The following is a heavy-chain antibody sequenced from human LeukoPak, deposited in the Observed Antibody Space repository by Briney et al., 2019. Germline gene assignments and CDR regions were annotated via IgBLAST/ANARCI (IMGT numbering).Heavy chain of an antibody. CDR3: ARDLFRFGLYYDSSGYCYGGLFVP. V-gene: IGHV6-1*01. CDR1: GDSVSSNSAA. CDR2: TYYRSTWYN. J-gene: IGHJ5*02. D-gene: IGHD3-22*01. Sequence: SQTLSLTCAISGDSVSSNSAALTWIRQSPSRGLEWLRRTYYRSTWYNDYAVSVKSRITLHPDTSKNQFSLQLNSVTPEDTAVYYCARDLFRFGLYYDSSGYCYGGLFVPWGQRTLVTVSS.